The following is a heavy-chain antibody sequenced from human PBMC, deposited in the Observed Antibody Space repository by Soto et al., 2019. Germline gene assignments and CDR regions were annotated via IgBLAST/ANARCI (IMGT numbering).Heavy chain of an antibody. CDR1: GGSLSGYY. V-gene: IGHV4-34*01. J-gene: IGHJ6*02. Sequence: ETLSLTCAVYGGSLSGYYGNWIRQSPGKGLEWIGEINYSGSTNYNPSIKSRVTISIDTSKNQFSLKLSSVTAADKAVYYCARTRKLDVWGQGTTVTVSS. CDR3: ARTRKLDV. D-gene: IGHD4-17*01. CDR2: INYSGST.